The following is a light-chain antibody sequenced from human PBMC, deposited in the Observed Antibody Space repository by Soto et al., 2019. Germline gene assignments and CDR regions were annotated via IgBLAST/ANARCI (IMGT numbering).Light chain of an antibody. CDR2: EVN. J-gene: IGLJ1*01. CDR3: SSYTSSSTLYV. Sequence: QSALTQPASVSGSPRQSITISCTGASSDVGSYTYVSWYQQHPGKAPKLMIYEVNNRPSGVSNRFSGSKSGNTASLTISGLKAEDEADYYCSSYTSSSTLYVFGTGTKLTVL. V-gene: IGLV2-14*01. CDR1: SSDVGSYTY.